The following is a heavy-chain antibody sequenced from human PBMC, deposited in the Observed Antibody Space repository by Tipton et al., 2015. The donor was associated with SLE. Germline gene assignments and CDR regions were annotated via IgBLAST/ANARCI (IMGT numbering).Heavy chain of an antibody. CDR3: ARDIGRVYDFWSGNYGMDV. Sequence: SLRLSCAASGFTFSNYWMSWVRQAPGKGLEWVANIKEDGSDQYYLDSVKGRFTISRDNVKNSLWLQMNSLRVEDTAVYYCARDIGRVYDFWSGNYGMDVWGQGTTVTVSS. CDR2: IKEDGSDQ. V-gene: IGHV3-7*01. CDR1: GFTFSNYW. D-gene: IGHD3-3*01. J-gene: IGHJ6*02.